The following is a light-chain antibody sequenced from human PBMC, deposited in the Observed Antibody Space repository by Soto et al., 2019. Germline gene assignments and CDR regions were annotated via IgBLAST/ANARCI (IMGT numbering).Light chain of an antibody. Sequence: QSALTQPASVSGSPGQSITISCTGTSSDVGGYNYVSWYQQLPGKAPKLMIYDVTNRPLGVSNRFSGSKSGNTASLTISGLQAEDEADYYCSSYTTSSTLVFGGGTKLTVL. CDR1: SSDVGGYNY. CDR3: SSYTTSSTLV. V-gene: IGLV2-14*01. CDR2: DVT. J-gene: IGLJ2*01.